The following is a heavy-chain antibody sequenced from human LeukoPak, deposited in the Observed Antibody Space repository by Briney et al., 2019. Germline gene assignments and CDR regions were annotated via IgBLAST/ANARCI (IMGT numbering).Heavy chain of an antibody. CDR1: GFTFSSCE. Sequence: PGGSLRLSCAASGFTFSSCEMNWVRQAPGKGLEWLSYISSSGSTIYYADSVKGRFTISRDNARNSLYLQMNSLRAEDTAVYYCARDPSGSYYSTFDYWGQGTLVTVSS. CDR3: ARDPSGSYYSTFDY. D-gene: IGHD1-26*01. J-gene: IGHJ4*02. V-gene: IGHV3-48*03. CDR2: ISSSGSTI.